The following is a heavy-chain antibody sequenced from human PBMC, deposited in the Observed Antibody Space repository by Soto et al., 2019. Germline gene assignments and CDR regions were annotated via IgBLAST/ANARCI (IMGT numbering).Heavy chain of an antibody. D-gene: IGHD6-13*01. Sequence: SETLSLTCAVSGGSISSGGYSWISIRQPPGKGLEWIGYIYHSGSTYYNPSLKSRVTISVDRSKNQFSLKLRSVTAADTAVYYCATGPGCSSSWTQLDKWGKETLVTVSS. V-gene: IGHV4-30-2*01. CDR3: ATGPGCSSSWTQLDK. J-gene: IGHJ4*01. CDR1: GGSISSGGYS. CDR2: IYHSGST.